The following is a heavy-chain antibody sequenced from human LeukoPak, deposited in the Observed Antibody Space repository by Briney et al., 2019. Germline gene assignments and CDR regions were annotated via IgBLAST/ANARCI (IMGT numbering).Heavy chain of an antibody. J-gene: IGHJ4*02. Sequence: GGSLRLSCAASGFTFSSYTMAWVRQAPGKGLECVSSLSFGGGTIYYADSVKGRFTISRDTSKNTLYLQMNSLRAEDTAIYYCAKDKDYDSSGGDYWGQGTLVTVSS. D-gene: IGHD3-22*01. CDR2: LSFGGGTI. CDR1: GFTFSSYT. CDR3: AKDKDYDSSGGDY. V-gene: IGHV3-23*01.